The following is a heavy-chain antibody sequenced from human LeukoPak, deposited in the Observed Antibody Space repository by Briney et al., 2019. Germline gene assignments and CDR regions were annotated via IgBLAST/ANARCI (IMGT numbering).Heavy chain of an antibody. J-gene: IGHJ5*02. CDR2: IHPGDSDT. CDR1: GYTFTTYW. D-gene: IGHD3-10*01. CDR3: AKHSPGTYFGWFDP. Sequence: GESLQISCKGSGYTFTTYWIGWVRQMRGKGLEWMGIIHPGDSDTKYNPSFQGQVTISVDKSTNTAYLQWSSLEASDTAVYYCAKHSPGTYFGWFDPWGQGTPVTVSS. V-gene: IGHV5-51*01.